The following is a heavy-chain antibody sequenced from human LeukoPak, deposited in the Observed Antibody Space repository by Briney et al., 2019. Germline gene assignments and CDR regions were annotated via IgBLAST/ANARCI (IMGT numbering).Heavy chain of an antibody. CDR2: ISNSCSTI. CDR3: ARDRGSSSWYYFDR. D-gene: IGHD6-13*01. CDR1: GFTFSNYG. Sequence: QSGGSLRLSCAASGFTFSNYGFNWVRQAPGKGLELVSYISNSCSTIEYADSVKCRLTISRDNAKNPLSLQLNSLRAEDTAVYYCARDRGSSSWYYFDRWGQGTLVTVSS. V-gene: IGHV3-48*01. J-gene: IGHJ4*02.